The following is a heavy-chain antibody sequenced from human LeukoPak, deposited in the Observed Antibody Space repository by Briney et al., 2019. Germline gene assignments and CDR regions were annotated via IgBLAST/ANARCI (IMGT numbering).Heavy chain of an antibody. CDR1: GGSMGTYY. Sequence: PPETLSLTCSVSGGSMGTYYWTWVRQPPGKGLEWIGYIYYRGSTNYNPSLKGRVTISEDTAKNQFSLKLTSVTAADTAVYYCARHGAIPEYWGQGSMVIVSS. CDR2: IYYRGST. J-gene: IGHJ4*02. V-gene: IGHV4-59*08. CDR3: ARHGAIPEY. D-gene: IGHD2-21*01.